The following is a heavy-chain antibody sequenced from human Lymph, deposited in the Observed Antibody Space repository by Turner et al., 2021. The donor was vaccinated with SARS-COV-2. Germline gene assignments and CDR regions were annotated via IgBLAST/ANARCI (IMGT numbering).Heavy chain of an antibody. CDR1: GYTFTSYW. J-gene: IGHJ4*02. D-gene: IGHD3-3*01. V-gene: IGHV5-51*01. Sequence: EVPLVQSGAEVKKHGESLKISCKGSGYTFTSYWIGWVRQMPGRGLEWMWIIYPGDSDTRYSPSVQGQVTISADKSISTAYLQWSSLKASDTAMYYCARREWGGSLGHIDYWGQGTLVTVSS. CDR2: IYPGDSDT. CDR3: ARREWGGSLGHIDY.